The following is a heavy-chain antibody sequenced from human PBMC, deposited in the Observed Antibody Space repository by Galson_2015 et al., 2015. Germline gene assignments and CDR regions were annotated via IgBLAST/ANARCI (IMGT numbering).Heavy chain of an antibody. D-gene: IGHD3-22*01. J-gene: IGHJ3*02. CDR2: IIPLFRTS. Sequence: SVKVSCKASGGTLSNYAISWVRQAPGQGPEWIGGIIPLFRTSNYAPNFHGRVTITADESTAYMELSSLRFEDTAVYYCARKKDRQYDSSGGAFDIWGQGTRVTVSS. V-gene: IGHV1-69*13. CDR3: ARKKDRQYDSSGGAFDI. CDR1: GGTLSNYA.